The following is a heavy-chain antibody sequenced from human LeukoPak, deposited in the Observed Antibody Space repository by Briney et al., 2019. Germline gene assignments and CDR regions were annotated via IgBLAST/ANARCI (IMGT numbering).Heavy chain of an antibody. CDR1: GGSISTYY. CDR3: ASMVRGVITHYFDY. Sequence: PSETLSLTCTVSGGSISTYYWSWIRQPPGKGLELIGYIYYSGPTNYSPSLKSRVTISLDTSKNQFSLKLTSVTAADTAVYYCASMVRGVITHYFDYWGQGTLVTVSS. D-gene: IGHD3-10*01. V-gene: IGHV4-59*01. J-gene: IGHJ4*02. CDR2: IYYSGPT.